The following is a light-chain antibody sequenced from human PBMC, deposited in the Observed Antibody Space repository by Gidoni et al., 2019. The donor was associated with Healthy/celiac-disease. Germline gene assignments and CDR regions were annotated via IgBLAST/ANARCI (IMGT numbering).Light chain of an antibody. Sequence: EIVLTQSLATLSVSPGERATLSCRASHSGSSNLAWYQQKPGQTPRLLIYGASTRASGIPARFSGSGSGTEFTLTISSLQSEDFAVYYCQHYNNWPPYTFGQGTKLEIK. V-gene: IGKV3-15*01. CDR3: QHYNNWPPYT. J-gene: IGKJ2*01. CDR1: HSGSSN. CDR2: GAS.